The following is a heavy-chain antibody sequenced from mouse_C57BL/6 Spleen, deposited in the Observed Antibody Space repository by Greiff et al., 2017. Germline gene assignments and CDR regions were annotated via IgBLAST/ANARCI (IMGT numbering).Heavy chain of an antibody. Sequence: VQLQESGAELVKPGASVKISCKASGYAFSSYWMNWVKQRPGKGLEWIGQIYPGDGDTNYNGKFKGKATLTADKSSSTAYMQLSSLTSEDSAVYFCARSGDSNFFAYWGQGTLVTVSA. CDR2: IYPGDGDT. J-gene: IGHJ3*01. D-gene: IGHD2-5*01. CDR3: ARSGDSNFFAY. V-gene: IGHV1-80*01. CDR1: GYAFSSYW.